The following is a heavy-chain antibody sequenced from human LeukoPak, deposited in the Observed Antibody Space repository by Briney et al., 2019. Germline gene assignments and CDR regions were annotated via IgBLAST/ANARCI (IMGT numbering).Heavy chain of an antibody. CDR3: ASHKGF. Sequence: SKTLSLTCTVSGGSLSNNYWSWFRQPPGKGLEWIGYIYYSGSTNYNPSLKSRVTISVDTSKSQFSLKLSSVTAADTAVYYCASHKGFWGQGTLVTVSS. CDR1: GGSLSNNY. CDR2: IYYSGST. J-gene: IGHJ4*02. V-gene: IGHV4-59*01.